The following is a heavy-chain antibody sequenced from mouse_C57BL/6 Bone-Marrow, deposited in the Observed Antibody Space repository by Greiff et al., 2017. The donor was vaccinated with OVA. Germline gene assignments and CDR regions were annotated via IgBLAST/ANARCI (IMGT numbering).Heavy chain of an antibody. Sequence: VQLQQPGAELVKPGASVKLSCKASGYTFTSYWMQLVKQRPGQGLEWIGEIDPSDSYTNYNQKFKGKATLTVDTSSSTAYMQLSSLTSEDSAVYYCARPIYYYGSRPYYFDYWGQGTTLTVSS. J-gene: IGHJ2*01. CDR2: IDPSDSYT. V-gene: IGHV1-50*01. CDR1: GYTFTSYW. CDR3: ARPIYYYGSRPYYFDY. D-gene: IGHD1-1*01.